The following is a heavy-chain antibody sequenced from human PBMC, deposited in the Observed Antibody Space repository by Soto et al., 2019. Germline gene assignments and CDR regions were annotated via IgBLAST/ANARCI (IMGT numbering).Heavy chain of an antibody. Sequence: GASVKVSCKPSGYTFTSYYIHWVRQAPGQGLEWMGTINPSGGDTTYAQKFQGRVTMTRDTSTSTAYMELSSLRPEDTAVYYCARDRFNSGLNWFDPWGQGTLVTVSS. D-gene: IGHD3-10*01. J-gene: IGHJ5*02. CDR2: INPSGGDT. V-gene: IGHV1-46*01. CDR1: GYTFTSYY. CDR3: ARDRFNSGLNWFDP.